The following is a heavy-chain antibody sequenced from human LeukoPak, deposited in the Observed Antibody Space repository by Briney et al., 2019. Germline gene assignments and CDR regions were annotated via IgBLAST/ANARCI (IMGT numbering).Heavy chain of an antibody. CDR2: MNHNSGNT. CDR1: GYTFTSYD. Sequence: GASVKVSCKASGYTFTSYDINWVRQATGQGLEWMGWMNHNSGNTGYAQKFQGRVTMTRNTSMSTAYMELSSLRSEDTAVYYCARGSPLHYDFWSGYYKDYYYYYGMDVWGQGTTVTVSS. D-gene: IGHD3-3*01. V-gene: IGHV1-8*01. J-gene: IGHJ6*02. CDR3: ARGSPLHYDFWSGYYKDYYYYYGMDV.